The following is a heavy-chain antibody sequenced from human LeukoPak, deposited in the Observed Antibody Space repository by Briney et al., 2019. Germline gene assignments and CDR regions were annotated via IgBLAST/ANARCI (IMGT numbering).Heavy chain of an antibody. CDR3: AKGRGWEASYYYYYMDV. CDR1: GFTFSNYG. CDR2: ISYDGSNK. Sequence: GRSLRLSCAASGFTFSNYGMHWVRQAPGKGLEWVSFISYDGSNKYYADSVKGRFTISRDNSKNTLYLQMNSLRAEDTAVYYCAKGRGWEASYYYYYMDVWGKGTTVTISS. V-gene: IGHV3-30*18. D-gene: IGHD1-26*01. J-gene: IGHJ6*03.